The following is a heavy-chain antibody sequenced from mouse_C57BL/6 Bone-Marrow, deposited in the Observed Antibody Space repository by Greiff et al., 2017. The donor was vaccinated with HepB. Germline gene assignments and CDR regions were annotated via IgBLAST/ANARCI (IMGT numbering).Heavy chain of an antibody. V-gene: IGHV1-72*01. CDR3: AREDGYGNCYYYAMDY. Sequence: VQLQQPGAELVKPGASVKLSCKASGYTFTSYWMHWVKQRPGRGLEWIGRIDPNSGGTKYNEKFKSKATLTVDQPSSTAYMQLSSLTSEDSAVYYCAREDGYGNCYYYAMDYWGQGTSVTVSS. D-gene: IGHD2-1*01. CDR1: GYTFTSYW. CDR2: IDPNSGGT. J-gene: IGHJ4*01.